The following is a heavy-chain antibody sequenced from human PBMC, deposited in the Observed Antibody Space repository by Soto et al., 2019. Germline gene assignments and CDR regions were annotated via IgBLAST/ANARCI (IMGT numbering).Heavy chain of an antibody. V-gene: IGHV1-69*02. CDR1: GGTFSSYT. CDR2: IIPILGIA. D-gene: IGHD1-1*01. Sequence: QVQLVQSGAEVKKPGSSVKVSCKASGGTFSSYTISWVRQAPGQGLEWMGRIIPILGIANYAQKFQGRVTITADKSTSTDYMELSSLRSEDTAVYYCATPGTGTPPSYYYMDVWGKGTTVTVSS. J-gene: IGHJ6*03. CDR3: ATPGTGTPPSYYYMDV.